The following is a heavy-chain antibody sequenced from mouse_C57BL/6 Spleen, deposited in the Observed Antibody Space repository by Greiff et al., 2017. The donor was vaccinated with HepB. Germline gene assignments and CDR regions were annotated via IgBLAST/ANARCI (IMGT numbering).Heavy chain of an antibody. V-gene: IGHV1-26*01. J-gene: IGHJ2*01. CDR3: ARTTCFDY. Sequence: VQLQQSGPELVKPGASVKISCKASGYTFTDYYMNWVKQSHGKSLEWIGDINPNNGGTSYNQKFKGKATLTVDKSSSTAYMELRSLTSEDSAVYYCARTTCFDYWGQGTTLTVSS. CDR2: INPNNGGT. CDR1: GYTFTDYY.